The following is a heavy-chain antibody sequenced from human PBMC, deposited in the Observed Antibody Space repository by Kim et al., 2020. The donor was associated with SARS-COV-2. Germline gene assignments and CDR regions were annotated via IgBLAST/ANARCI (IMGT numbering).Heavy chain of an antibody. J-gene: IGHJ4*02. CDR3: ATMDQTYYYDSSGLDY. CDR1: GGSISSSNW. Sequence: SETLSLTCAVSGGSISSSNWWSWVRQPPGKGLEWIGEIYHSGSTNYNPSLKSRVTISVDKSKNQFSLKLSSVTAADTAVYYCATMDQTYYYDSSGLDYWGQGTLVTVSS. D-gene: IGHD3-22*01. CDR2: IYHSGST. V-gene: IGHV4-4*02.